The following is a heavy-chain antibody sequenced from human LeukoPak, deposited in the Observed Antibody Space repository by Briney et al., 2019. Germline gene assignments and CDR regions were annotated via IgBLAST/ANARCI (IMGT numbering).Heavy chain of an antibody. D-gene: IGHD1-26*01. CDR1: GGTFSSYA. CDR3: ARRIVGANNWFDP. J-gene: IGHJ5*02. Sequence: SVKVSCKASGGTFSSYAISWVRQAPGQGLEWMGGIIPIFGTANYAQKFQGRVTITADESTSSAYMELSSLRSEDTAVYYCARRIVGANNWFDPWGQGTLVTVSS. CDR2: IIPIFGTA. V-gene: IGHV1-69*13.